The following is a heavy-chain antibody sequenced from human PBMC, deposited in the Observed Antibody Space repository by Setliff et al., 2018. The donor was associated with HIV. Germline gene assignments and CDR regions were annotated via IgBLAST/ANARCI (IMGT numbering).Heavy chain of an antibody. J-gene: IGHJ3*02. CDR3: ARAGGFCNAATCLRGYDAFDI. V-gene: IGHV1-18*01. D-gene: IGHD2-15*01. CDR2: ISGFNGNT. Sequence: GASVKVSCKASGYFFNNYGIAWVRQAPGQGLEWMGWISGFNGNTNYAQILQGRVTATTDTSTSTAYMELRSLRSDDTAVYYCARAGGFCNAATCLRGYDAFDIWAKGQRSPSPQ. CDR1: GYFFNNYG.